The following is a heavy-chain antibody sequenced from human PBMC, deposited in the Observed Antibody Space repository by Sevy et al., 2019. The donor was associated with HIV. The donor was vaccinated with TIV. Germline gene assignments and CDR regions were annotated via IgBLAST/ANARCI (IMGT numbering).Heavy chain of an antibody. CDR3: ARDHVKDGDLGDYYYFAMDV. D-gene: IGHD4-17*01. V-gene: IGHV3-11*01. CDR1: GFTFSDYY. J-gene: IGHJ6*02. Sequence: GGSLRLSCAASGFTFSDYYMSWIRQAPGKGLQWISYIDGNGDTIYYADSLKGRFPISRDNDKNSLYLQMNSLRAEDTAVYYCARDHVKDGDLGDYYYFAMDVWGQGTTVTVSS. CDR2: IDGNGDTI.